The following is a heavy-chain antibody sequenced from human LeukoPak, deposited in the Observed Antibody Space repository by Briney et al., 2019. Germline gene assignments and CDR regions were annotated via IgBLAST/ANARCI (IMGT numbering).Heavy chain of an antibody. CDR2: ISSSSSYI. J-gene: IGHJ6*02. Sequence: GGSLRLSCAASGFTFSSYSMNWVRQAPGKGLEWVSSISSSSSYIYYADSVKGRFTIPRDNAKNSLYLQMNSLRAEDTAVYYCARDCSAAYGPTYYYYYGMDVWGQGTTVTVSS. CDR1: GFTFSSYS. D-gene: IGHD3-10*02. CDR3: ARDCSAAYGPTYYYYYGMDV. V-gene: IGHV3-21*01.